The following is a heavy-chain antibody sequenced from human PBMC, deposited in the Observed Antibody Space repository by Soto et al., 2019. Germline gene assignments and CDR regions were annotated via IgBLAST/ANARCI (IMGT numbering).Heavy chain of an antibody. CDR1: GGSFSGYY. Sequence: SETLSLTCAVYGGSFSGYYWSWIRQPPGKGLEWIGEINHSRSTNYNPFLKSRVTISVDTSKNQFSLKLRSVTAADTAVYYCARGWVGTGSHYFRYWGQGTLVTVSS. CDR3: ARGWVGTGSHYFRY. V-gene: IGHV4-34*01. D-gene: IGHD1-1*01. J-gene: IGHJ4*02. CDR2: INHSRST.